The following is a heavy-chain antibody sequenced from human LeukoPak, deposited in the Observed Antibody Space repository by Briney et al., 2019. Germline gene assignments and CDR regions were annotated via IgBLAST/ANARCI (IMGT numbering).Heavy chain of an antibody. Sequence: GGSLRLSCAASGFTFSSYAMSWVRQAPGKGLEWVSAISHSSGSTYYADSVKGRFTISRDNSKNTLYLQMNSLRAEDTAVYYCAKALRPHYYDSSGYYMGSPFDYWGQGTLVTVSS. V-gene: IGHV3-23*01. CDR3: AKALRPHYYDSSGYYMGSPFDY. CDR2: ISHSSGST. CDR1: GFTFSSYA. D-gene: IGHD3-22*01. J-gene: IGHJ4*02.